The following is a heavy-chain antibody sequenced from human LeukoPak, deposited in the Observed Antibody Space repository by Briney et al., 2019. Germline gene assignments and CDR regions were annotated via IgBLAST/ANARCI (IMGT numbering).Heavy chain of an antibody. Sequence: GGSLRLSCAASGFTFSSTYGMHWVRQAPGKGLEWVAFLRSDGINTDYADSVKGRFTISRDNSKKALYLQMNSLRAEDTAVYYCARSRVVVSYDAFDIWGQGTMVTVSS. CDR3: ARSRVVVSYDAFDI. CDR1: GFTFSSTYG. D-gene: IGHD3-22*01. V-gene: IGHV3-30*02. J-gene: IGHJ3*02. CDR2: LRSDGINT.